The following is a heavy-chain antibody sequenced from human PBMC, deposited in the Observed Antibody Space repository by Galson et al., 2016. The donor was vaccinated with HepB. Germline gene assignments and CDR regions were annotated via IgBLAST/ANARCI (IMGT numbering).Heavy chain of an antibody. J-gene: IGHJ3*02. CDR3: AFGGTPDAFDI. V-gene: IGHV4-59*01. CDR2: NYYSGST. D-gene: IGHD2-15*01. CDR1: GGSISSYY. Sequence: SETLSLTCTVSGGSISSYYWSWIRQPPGKGLEWNGYNYYSGSTNYNPSLKSRVTISVDTSKNQFSLKLSSVTAADTAIYYCAFGGTPDAFDIWGQGTMVTVSS.